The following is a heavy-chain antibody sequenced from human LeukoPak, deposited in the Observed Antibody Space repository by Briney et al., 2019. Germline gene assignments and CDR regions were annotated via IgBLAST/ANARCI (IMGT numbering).Heavy chain of an antibody. Sequence: GASVKVSCKASGYTFTGYYMHWVRQAPGQGLEWMGWINPNSGGTNYAQKFQGRVTMTRDTSISTAYMELSRLRSDDTAVYYCARDPNIVGAPFDYWGQGTLVTVSS. D-gene: IGHD1-26*01. CDR1: GYTFTGYY. CDR3: ARDPNIVGAPFDY. V-gene: IGHV1-2*02. J-gene: IGHJ4*02. CDR2: INPNSGGT.